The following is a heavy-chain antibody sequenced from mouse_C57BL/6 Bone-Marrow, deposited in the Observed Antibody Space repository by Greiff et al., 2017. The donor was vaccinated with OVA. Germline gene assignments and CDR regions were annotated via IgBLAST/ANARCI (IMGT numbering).Heavy chain of an antibody. CDR1: GYTFTSYW. CDR2: IDPSDSYT. CDR3: ARGNGSSYDAMDY. Sequence: QVQLQQPGAELVMPGASVKLSCKASGYTFTSYWMHWVKQRPGQGLEWIGEIDPSDSYTNYNQKFKGKSTLTVDKSSSTAYMQLSSLTSEDSAVYYGARGNGSSYDAMDYWGQGTSVTVSS. V-gene: IGHV1-69*01. J-gene: IGHJ4*01. D-gene: IGHD1-1*01.